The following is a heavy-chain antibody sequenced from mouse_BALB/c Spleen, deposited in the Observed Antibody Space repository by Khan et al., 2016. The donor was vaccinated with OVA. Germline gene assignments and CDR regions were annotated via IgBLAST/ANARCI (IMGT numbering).Heavy chain of an antibody. V-gene: IGHV1S132*01. CDR3: AREEALYYFDY. Sequence: QVQLQQSGAELVRPGASVKLSCKTSGYIFTSYWIHWIKQRSGQGLEWIARIYPGTDNTYYNERLKDKATLTADKSSSTAYMQLSSLKAEDSAVYFCAREEALYYFDYWGHGTTLTVSS. CDR1: GYIFTSYW. J-gene: IGHJ2*01. D-gene: IGHD3-2*02. CDR2: IYPGTDNT.